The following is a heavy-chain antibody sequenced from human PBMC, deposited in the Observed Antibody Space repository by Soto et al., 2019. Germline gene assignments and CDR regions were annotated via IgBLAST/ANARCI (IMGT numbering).Heavy chain of an antibody. CDR1: GGSITSYY. J-gene: IGHJ4*01. V-gene: IGHV4-59*01. CDR3: ARRWSGTDY. CDR2: IHNSGST. D-gene: IGHD3-10*01. Sequence: QVQLQESGPGLVKPSETLSLTCTVSGGSITSYYWSWIRQPPGKGLEWIGYIHNSGSTSYNPSLQSRVTISADVSQKPFSLDLRAVTAADTAVYYCARRWSGTDYWGHGTLVTVSS.